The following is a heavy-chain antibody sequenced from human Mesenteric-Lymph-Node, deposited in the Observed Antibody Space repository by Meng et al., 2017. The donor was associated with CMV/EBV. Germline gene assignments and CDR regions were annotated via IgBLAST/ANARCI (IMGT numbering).Heavy chain of an antibody. D-gene: IGHD2-2*01. Sequence: SVKVSCKASGGTFSSYAISWVRQAPGQGLEWMGGIIPILGIANYAQKFQGRVTITADKSTGTAYMELSSLRSEDTAVYYCARVGRIRDYCSSTSCLFDYWGQGTLVTVSS. CDR3: ARVGRIRDYCSSTSCLFDY. CDR2: IIPILGIA. V-gene: IGHV1-69*10. CDR1: GGTFSSYA. J-gene: IGHJ4*02.